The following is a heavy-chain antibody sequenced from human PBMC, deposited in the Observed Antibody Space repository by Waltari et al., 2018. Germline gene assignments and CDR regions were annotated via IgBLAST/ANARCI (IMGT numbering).Heavy chain of an antibody. V-gene: IGHV1-24*01. Sequence: QVQLVQSGAEVKKPGASVKVSCKVSGYTLTELSMHWVRQAPGKGLEWMGGFDPEDGETIYAQKFQGRVTMTEDTATDTAYMERSSLRSEDTAVYYCATVVSGSYSSSWYWFDPWGQGTLVTVSS. CDR2: FDPEDGET. CDR3: ATVVSGSYSSSWYWFDP. CDR1: GYTLTELS. D-gene: IGHD6-13*01. J-gene: IGHJ5*02.